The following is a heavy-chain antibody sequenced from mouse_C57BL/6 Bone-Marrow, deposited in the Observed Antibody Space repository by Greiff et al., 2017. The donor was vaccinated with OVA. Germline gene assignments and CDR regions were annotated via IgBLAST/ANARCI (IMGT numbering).Heavy chain of an antibody. J-gene: IGHJ3*01. CDR2: IYPRSGNT. V-gene: IGHV1-81*01. D-gene: IGHD2-3*01. CDR3: PVSDGYYPFAY. Sequence: QVQLQQSGAELARPGASVKLSCKASGYTFTSYGISWVKQRTGQGLEWIGEIYPRSGNTYYNEKFKGKATLTADKSSSTAYMELRSLTSEDSAVYFCPVSDGYYPFAYWGQGTLVTVSA. CDR1: GYTFTSYG.